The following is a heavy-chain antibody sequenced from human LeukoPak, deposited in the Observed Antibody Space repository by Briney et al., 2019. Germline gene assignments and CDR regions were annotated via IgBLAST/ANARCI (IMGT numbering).Heavy chain of an antibody. CDR3: AREGGYCSGGSCYFWFDP. V-gene: IGHV1-3*01. D-gene: IGHD2-15*01. Sequence: ASVKVSCKASGYTFTSYAMHWVRQAPGQRLEWMGWINAGNGNTKYSQKFQGRVTITRDTSASTAYMELSSLRSEDTAVYYCAREGGYCSGGSCYFWFDPRRQGTLVTVSS. J-gene: IGHJ5*02. CDR2: INAGNGNT. CDR1: GYTFTSYA.